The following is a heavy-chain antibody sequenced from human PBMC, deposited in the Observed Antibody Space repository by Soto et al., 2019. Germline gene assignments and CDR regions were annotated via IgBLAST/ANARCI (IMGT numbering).Heavy chain of an antibody. D-gene: IGHD2-2*01. J-gene: IGHJ4*02. CDR2: ISGSGGST. CDR3: AKDKGRTVVPAAMCDY. CDR1: GFTFSSYA. V-gene: IGHV3-23*01. Sequence: EVQLLESGGGLVQPGGSLRLSCAASGFTFSSYAMSWVRQAPGKGLEWVSAISGSGGSTYYADSVKGRFTISRDNSKNPLYLQMNSLRAEDTAVYYCAKDKGRTVVPAAMCDYWGQGTLVTVSS.